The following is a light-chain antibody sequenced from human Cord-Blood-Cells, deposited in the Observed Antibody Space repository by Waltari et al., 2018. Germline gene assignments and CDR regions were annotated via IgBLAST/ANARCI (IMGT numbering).Light chain of an antibody. J-gene: IGLJ2*01. Sequence: QSALTQPASVSGSPGQSITISCTGTSSDVGGYNYVSWYQQHPGKAPKLVIYEVSNRPSGVSNRFSGSKSGNTAPLTISGLQAEDEADYYCSSYTSSSTVVFGGGTKLTVL. V-gene: IGLV2-14*01. CDR2: EVS. CDR1: SSDVGGYNY. CDR3: SSYTSSSTVV.